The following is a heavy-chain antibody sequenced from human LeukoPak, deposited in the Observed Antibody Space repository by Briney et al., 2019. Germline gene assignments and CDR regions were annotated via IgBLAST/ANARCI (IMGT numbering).Heavy chain of an antibody. CDR3: ARDAGIAVAGTDY. CDR2: ISAYNGNT. Sequence: ASVKLSCKASGYTLTSYGISWVRQAPGQGLEWIGCISAYNGNTNYAQKLQGRVTMTTDTSTSTAYMELRSLRSDDTAVYYCARDAGIAVAGTDYWGQGTLVTVSS. CDR1: GYTLTSYG. V-gene: IGHV1-18*01. D-gene: IGHD6-19*01. J-gene: IGHJ4*02.